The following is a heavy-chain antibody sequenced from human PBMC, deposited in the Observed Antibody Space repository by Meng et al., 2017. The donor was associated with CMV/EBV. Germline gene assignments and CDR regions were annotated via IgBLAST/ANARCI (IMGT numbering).Heavy chain of an antibody. Sequence: SETLSLTCTVSGASISSGDYYWRWIRQPPGKGLEYLGYIYYSGSTYYNPSLKSRVTISVDTSKNQFSLKLSSVTAADTAVYYCARVRVPAATYYYYGMDVWGQGTTVTVSS. CDR2: IYYSGST. V-gene: IGHV4-30-4*02. CDR1: GASISSGDYY. CDR3: ARVRVPAATYYYYGMDV. J-gene: IGHJ6*02. D-gene: IGHD2-2*01.